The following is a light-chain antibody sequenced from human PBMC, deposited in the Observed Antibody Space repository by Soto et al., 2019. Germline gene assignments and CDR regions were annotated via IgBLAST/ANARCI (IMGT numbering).Light chain of an antibody. CDR3: AARADRLNDNV. J-gene: IGLJ1*01. CDR2: SNN. V-gene: IGLV1-44*01. CDR1: SSNIGSNT. Sequence: QSVLTQPPSASGTPGQRVTISCSGSSSNIGSNTVNWYQQLPGTAPKLLIYSNNQRTSGVPDRFSGSKSGTSATLAISGLQSEDEADYNSAARADRLNDNVFGTGTKVTVL.